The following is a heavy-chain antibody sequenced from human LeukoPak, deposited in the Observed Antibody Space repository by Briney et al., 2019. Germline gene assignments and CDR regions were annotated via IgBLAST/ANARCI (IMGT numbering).Heavy chain of an antibody. Sequence: SETLSLTCTVSGGSISSYYWSWIRQPPGKGLEWIGYIYYSGSTNYNPSLKSRVTISVDTSKNQFSLKLSSVTAADTAVYYCASSIVVVPAAMSHYYYYMDVWGKGTTVTVSS. D-gene: IGHD2-2*01. CDR2: IYYSGST. J-gene: IGHJ6*03. CDR3: ASSIVVVPAAMSHYYYYMDV. V-gene: IGHV4-59*01. CDR1: GGSISSYY.